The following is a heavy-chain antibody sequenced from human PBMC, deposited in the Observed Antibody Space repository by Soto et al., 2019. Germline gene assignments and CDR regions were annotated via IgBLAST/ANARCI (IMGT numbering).Heavy chain of an antibody. CDR3: VLGHCSGGTCYSGYYGMDV. V-gene: IGHV1-18*01. J-gene: IGHJ6*02. CDR1: GFTFSTYG. D-gene: IGHD2-15*01. Sequence: RASVKVSCKASGFTFSTYGLTWVRQAPGQGLEWLGWISPYNDNTDYAQKVQGRVTMTTETSTNTAYMELRSLRSDDTAVYYCVLGHCSGGTCYSGYYGMDVWGQGTTVTVSS. CDR2: ISPYNDNT.